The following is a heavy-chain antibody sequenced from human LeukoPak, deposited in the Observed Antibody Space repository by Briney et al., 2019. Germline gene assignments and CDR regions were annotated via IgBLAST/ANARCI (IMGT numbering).Heavy chain of an antibody. CDR2: IYNSGST. J-gene: IGHJ5*02. CDR3: ARQAYSSNLGWFDP. D-gene: IGHD6-13*01. CDR1: GGSISSSTYY. V-gene: IGHV4-39*01. Sequence: SETLSLTRSVSGGSISSSTYYWGWIRQPPGKGLEWIGNIYNSGSTYYNPSLKSRVTVSVDTSKNQFSLKLSSVTAADTAVYYCARQAYSSNLGWFDPWGQGTLVTVSS.